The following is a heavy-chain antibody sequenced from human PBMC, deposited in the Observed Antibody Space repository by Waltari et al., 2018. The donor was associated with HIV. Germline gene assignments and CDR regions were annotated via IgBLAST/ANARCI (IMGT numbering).Heavy chain of an antibody. D-gene: IGHD2-2*01. CDR2: INRANRES. V-gene: IGHV3-21*02. Sequence: VRLMESGGGLAGPGGALTISCAHSGFTLHRYTMNWIRHIPGKGLEWLASINRANRESYYIDSIKGRFTISRDNAANSVFLHMDRLRVDDTAQYFCVRDDPGYEPIDYWGRGTRVTVSS. CDR1: GFTLHRYT. CDR3: VRDDPGYEPIDY. J-gene: IGHJ4*02.